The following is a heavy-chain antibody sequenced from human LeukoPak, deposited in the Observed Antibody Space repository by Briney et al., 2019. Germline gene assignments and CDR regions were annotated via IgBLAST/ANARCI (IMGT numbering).Heavy chain of an antibody. J-gene: IGHJ4*02. CDR2: ISGSGGST. CDR1: GFTFSSYE. D-gene: IGHD5-18*01. CDR3: AQGRLGYSYGAFDH. V-gene: IGHV3-23*01. Sequence: PGGFLRLSCAASGFTFSSYEMNWVRQAPGKGLEWVSVISGSGGSTHFADSVKGRFTSSRDNSKNTLYLQMHSLRVEDTAVYYCAQGRLGYSYGAFDHWGQGTLVTVSS.